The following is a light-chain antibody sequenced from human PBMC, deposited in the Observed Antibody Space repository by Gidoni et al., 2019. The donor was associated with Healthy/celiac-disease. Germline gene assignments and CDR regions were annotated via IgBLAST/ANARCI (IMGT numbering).Light chain of an antibody. J-gene: IGKJ4*01. CDR2: GAS. CDR1: QSVSSSY. CDR3: QQYGSSPLT. Sequence: EIVLTQSPGTLSLSPGERATLSCRASQSVSSSYLAWYQKKPGQAPRLLIFGASSRATGIPDRFSGSGSGTDFTLSSRRLEPEDFTVYYCQQYGSSPLTFGGGTKVEIK. V-gene: IGKV3-20*01.